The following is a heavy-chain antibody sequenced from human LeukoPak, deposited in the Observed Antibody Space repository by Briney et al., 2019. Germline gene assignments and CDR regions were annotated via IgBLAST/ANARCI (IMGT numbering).Heavy chain of an antibody. V-gene: IGHV3-23*01. D-gene: IGHD2-21*01. J-gene: IGHJ4*02. CDR3: AKDPSEFLGDC. CDR1: GFTFYTYP. Sequence: GGSLRLSCTASGFTFYTYPMNWARQAPGKGLQWVAAISGSGGTTYYADSVKGRFTISRDNSKNTVYLQLSSLRAEDTAVYYCAKDPSEFLGDCWGQGTLVTVSS. CDR2: ISGSGGTT.